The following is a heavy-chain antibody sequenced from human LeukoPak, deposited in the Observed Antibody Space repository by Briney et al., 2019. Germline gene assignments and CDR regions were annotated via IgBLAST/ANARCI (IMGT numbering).Heavy chain of an antibody. CDR2: IYYSGST. J-gene: IGHJ6*03. Sequence: SETLSLTCTVSGGSISSYYWSWIRQHPGKGLEWIGYIYYSGSTYYNPSLKSRVTISVDTSKNQFSLKLSSVTAADTAVYYCAGGAIFGVRKYYYYMDVWGKGTTVTVSS. CDR1: GGSISSYY. V-gene: IGHV4-59*06. D-gene: IGHD3-3*01. CDR3: AGGAIFGVRKYYYYMDV.